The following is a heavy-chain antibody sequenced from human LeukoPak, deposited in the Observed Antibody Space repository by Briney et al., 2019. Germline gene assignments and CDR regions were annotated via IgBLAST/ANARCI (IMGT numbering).Heavy chain of an antibody. D-gene: IGHD7-27*01. V-gene: IGHV1-2*02. Sequence: ASVKVSCKASGYTFAGQYMHWVRQAPGQGLEWMGWINPNSGGTNYAQKFQGRVTMARDTSISTAYMELSRLRSDDTAVYYCARGPHWDPHFDYWGQGTLVTVSS. J-gene: IGHJ4*02. CDR1: GYTFAGQY. CDR3: ARGPHWDPHFDY. CDR2: INPNSGGT.